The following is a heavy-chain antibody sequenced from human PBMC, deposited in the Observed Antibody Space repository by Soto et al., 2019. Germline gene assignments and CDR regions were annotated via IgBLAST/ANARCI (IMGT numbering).Heavy chain of an antibody. Sequence: EVQLLESGGGLVQPGGSLRLSCAASGFTFSSYAMSWVRQAPGKGLEWVSAISGSGGSTYYADSVKGRFTTPRDNSPTPLSMQMNSLRAEDPAVYYCAYSSTPFDYLGQGTLVTVSS. CDR2: ISGSGGST. V-gene: IGHV3-23*01. D-gene: IGHD6-13*01. J-gene: IGHJ4*02. CDR3: AYSSTPFDY. CDR1: GFTFSSYA.